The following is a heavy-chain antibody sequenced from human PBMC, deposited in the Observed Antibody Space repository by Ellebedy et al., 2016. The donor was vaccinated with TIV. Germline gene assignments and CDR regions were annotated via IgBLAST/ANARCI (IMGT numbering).Heavy chain of an antibody. J-gene: IGHJ4*02. D-gene: IGHD1-26*01. CDR3: AKGSIVGATTCFDS. V-gene: IGHV3-23*01. Sequence: GESLKISCAASGFTFSSYTMSWVRPAPGKGLEWVSTISGSGGSTYYADSVTGRFTISRDNSKNTRYLQMNILRADDTAVYYCAKGSIVGATTCFDSWGQGTLVTVSS. CDR1: GFTFSSYT. CDR2: ISGSGGST.